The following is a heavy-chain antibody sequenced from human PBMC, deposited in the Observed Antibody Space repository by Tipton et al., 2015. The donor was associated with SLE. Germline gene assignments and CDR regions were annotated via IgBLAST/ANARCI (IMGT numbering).Heavy chain of an antibody. V-gene: IGHV3-30*18. D-gene: IGHD6-6*01. CDR2: IWYDGSNK. Sequence: SLRLSCAASGFTFSTYGMHWVRQAPGKGLEWVAVIWYDGSNKDYADSVRGRFTISRDNSENTLYLQMNSLRAEDTAVYYCAKDPVKMAARPNYFDFWAREPWSPSP. CDR1: GFTFSTYG. J-gene: IGHJ4*02. CDR3: AKDPVKMAARPNYFDF.